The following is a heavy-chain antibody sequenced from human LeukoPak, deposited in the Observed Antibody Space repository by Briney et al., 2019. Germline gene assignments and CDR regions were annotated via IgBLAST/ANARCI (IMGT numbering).Heavy chain of an antibody. Sequence: ASVKVSCKASGYIFTGYYMHWVRQAPGRGLEWMGWINPKSGGTNYAQKFQGRVTMTRDTSISTAYMELSRLRSDDTAVYYCASNRGYCSSTSCPQYDAFDIWGQGTMVTVSS. J-gene: IGHJ3*02. CDR1: GYIFTGYY. V-gene: IGHV1-2*02. D-gene: IGHD2-2*01. CDR3: ASNRGYCSSTSCPQYDAFDI. CDR2: INPKSGGT.